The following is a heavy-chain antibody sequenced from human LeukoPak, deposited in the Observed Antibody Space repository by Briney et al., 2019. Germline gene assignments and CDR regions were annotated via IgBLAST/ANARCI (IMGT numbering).Heavy chain of an antibody. CDR2: MYHSGST. CDR3: ARGLYSSSSYDY. D-gene: IGHD6-6*01. Sequence: TSETLSLTCTVSGYSISSGYYWAWIRQPPGKGLEWIGSMYHSGSTYYNPSLKSRVTISLDTSKNQVSLKLTSVTAADTAVYYCARGLYSSSSYDYWGQGTLVTVSS. CDR1: GYSISSGYY. V-gene: IGHV4-38-2*02. J-gene: IGHJ4*02.